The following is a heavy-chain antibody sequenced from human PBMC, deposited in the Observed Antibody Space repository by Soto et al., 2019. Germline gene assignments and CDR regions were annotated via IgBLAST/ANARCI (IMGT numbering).Heavy chain of an antibody. Sequence: PSETLSLTCTVSGGSISSYYWSWIRQPPGKGLEWIGYIYYSGSTNYNPSLKSRVTISVDTSKNQFSLKLSSVTAADTAVYYCARYCSGGRCYTDAFDIWGQGTMVTVS. CDR3: ARYCSGGRCYTDAFDI. CDR1: GGSISSYY. D-gene: IGHD2-15*01. CDR2: IYYSGST. V-gene: IGHV4-59*01. J-gene: IGHJ3*02.